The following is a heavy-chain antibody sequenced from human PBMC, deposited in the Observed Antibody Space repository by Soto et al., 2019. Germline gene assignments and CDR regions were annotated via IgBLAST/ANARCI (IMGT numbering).Heavy chain of an antibody. D-gene: IGHD5-12*01. V-gene: IGHV2-5*02. CDR1: GFSLSTSGVG. J-gene: IGHJ4*02. Sequence: SGPTLVKPTQTLTLTCTFSGFSLSTSGVGVGWIRQPPGKALEWLALIYWDDDKRYSPSLKSRLTITKDTSKNQVVLTMTNMDPVDTATYYCAHRHINLEYSGYDFDYWGQGTLVTVSS. CDR2: IYWDDDK. CDR3: AHRHINLEYSGYDFDY.